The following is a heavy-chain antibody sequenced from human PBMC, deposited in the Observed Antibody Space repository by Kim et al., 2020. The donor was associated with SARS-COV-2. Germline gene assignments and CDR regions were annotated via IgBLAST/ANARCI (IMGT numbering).Heavy chain of an antibody. CDR3: ARQLVKTKNAFDI. V-gene: IGHV4-61*07. Sequence: SHPSLESRVTIAVDTSKNQFSLKLSSVTAADTAVYYCARQLVKTKNAFDIWGQGTMVTVSS. D-gene: IGHD6-6*01. J-gene: IGHJ3*02.